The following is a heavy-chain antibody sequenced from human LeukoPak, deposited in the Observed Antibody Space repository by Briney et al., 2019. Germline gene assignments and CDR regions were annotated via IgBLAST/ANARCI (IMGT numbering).Heavy chain of an antibody. Sequence: SETLSLTCTVSVGSISSSSYYWGWIRQPPGKGLEWIGSIYYSGSTYYNPSLKSRVTISVDTSKNQFSLKLSSVTAADTAVYYCARHPRIPYYYDSSGSSYYFDYWGQGTLVTVSS. CDR3: ARHPRIPYYYDSSGSSYYFDY. CDR1: VGSISSSSYY. V-gene: IGHV4-39*01. D-gene: IGHD3-22*01. CDR2: IYYSGST. J-gene: IGHJ4*02.